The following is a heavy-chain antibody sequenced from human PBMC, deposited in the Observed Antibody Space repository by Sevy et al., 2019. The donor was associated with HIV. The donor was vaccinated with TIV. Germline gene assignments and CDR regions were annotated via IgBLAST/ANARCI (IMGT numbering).Heavy chain of an antibody. J-gene: IGHJ6*02. V-gene: IGHV3-74*01. CDR3: ARGLTTQITIFGVVTHYGTDV. Sequence: GGSLRLSCAASGFTFSSYWMHWVRQAPGKGLVWVSRINSDGSSTSYADSVKGRFTISRDNAKNTLYLQMNSLRAEDTAVYYCARGLTTQITIFGVVTHYGTDVWGQGTTVTVSS. CDR2: INSDGSST. CDR1: GFTFSSYW. D-gene: IGHD3-3*01.